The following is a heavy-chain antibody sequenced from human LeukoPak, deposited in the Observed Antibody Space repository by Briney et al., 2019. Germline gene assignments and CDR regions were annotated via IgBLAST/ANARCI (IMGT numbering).Heavy chain of an antibody. D-gene: IGHD3-22*01. V-gene: IGHV3-30-3*01. CDR1: GFTFSSYA. J-gene: IGHJ4*02. CDR2: ILYDGSNK. Sequence: GRSLRLSCAASGFTFSSYAMHWVRQAPGNGLEWVAVILYDGSNKYYADSVKGRFTISRDNSKNTLYLQMNSLRAEDTAVYYCAREGITMIVETYYFDYWGQGTLVTVSS. CDR3: AREGITMIVETYYFDY.